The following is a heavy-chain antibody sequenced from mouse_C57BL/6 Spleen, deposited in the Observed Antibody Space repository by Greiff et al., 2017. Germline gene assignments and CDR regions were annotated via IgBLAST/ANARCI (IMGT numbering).Heavy chain of an antibody. J-gene: IGHJ3*01. CDR1: GYTFTSYW. CDR3: ARSRPRGTWFAY. V-gene: IGHV1-52*01. CDR2: IDPSDSET. Sequence: QVQLQQSGAELVRPGSSVKLSCKASGYTFTSYWMHWVKQRPIQGLEWIGNIDPSDSETHYNQKFKDKATLTVDKSSSTAYMQLSSLTSEDSAVYYCARSRPRGTWFAYWGQGTLVTVSA.